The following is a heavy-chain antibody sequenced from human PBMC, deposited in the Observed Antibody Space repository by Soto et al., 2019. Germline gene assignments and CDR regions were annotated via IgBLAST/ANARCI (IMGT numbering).Heavy chain of an antibody. D-gene: IGHD6-19*01. CDR3: ARHSVYYNYMDV. Sequence: GESLKISCKGSGYGFANYWIGSVRQMPGKGLEWVGIIYPGDSDTRYSPSFQGQVTISADRSISTAYLQWSSLKASDTAMYYCARHSVYYNYMDVWGKGTTVTVSS. CDR2: IYPGDSDT. V-gene: IGHV5-51*01. CDR1: GYGFANYW. J-gene: IGHJ6*03.